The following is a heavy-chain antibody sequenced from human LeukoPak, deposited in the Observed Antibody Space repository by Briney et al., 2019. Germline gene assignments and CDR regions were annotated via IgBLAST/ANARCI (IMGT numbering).Heavy chain of an antibody. CDR1: GFTFSSYW. D-gene: IGHD1-26*01. Sequence: PGGSLRLSCAASGFTFSSYWMTWVRQSPGKGLEWVANINRDGSDKYYVDSVKGRFTISRDSAKNSLFLQMNSLRAEDTAVYYCARWSVGFDYWGQGTLVTVSS. CDR2: INRDGSDK. J-gene: IGHJ4*02. CDR3: ARWSVGFDY. V-gene: IGHV3-7*04.